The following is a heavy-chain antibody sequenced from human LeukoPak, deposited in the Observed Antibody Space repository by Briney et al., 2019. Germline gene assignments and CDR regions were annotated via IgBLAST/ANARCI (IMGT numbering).Heavy chain of an antibody. CDR2: IKQDGSEK. D-gene: IGHD3-9*01. V-gene: IGHV3-7*01. J-gene: IGHJ6*03. Sequence: GGSLRLSCAASGFTFSSYWMSWVRQAPGKGLEWVANIKQDGSEKYYVDSVKGRFTISRDNAKNSLYLQMNSLRAEDTAVYYCARDGAVLRYFDWYHYYYYYMDVWGKGTTVTVSS. CDR3: ARDGAVLRYFDWYHYYYYYMDV. CDR1: GFTFSSYW.